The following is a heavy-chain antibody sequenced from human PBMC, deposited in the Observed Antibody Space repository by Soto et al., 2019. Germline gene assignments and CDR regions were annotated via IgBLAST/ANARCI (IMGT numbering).Heavy chain of an antibody. CDR3: ARVGGYSGYQKFDD. J-gene: IGHJ4*02. CDR2: ISAYNGNT. CDR1: GYTFTSYD. V-gene: IGHV1-18*01. D-gene: IGHD5-12*01. Sequence: ASVKVSCKASGYTFTSYDISWVRQPPGQGLEWMGWISAYNGNTNYTQKLQGRVTMTTDTSTSTAYMELRSLTSDDTAVYYCARVGGYSGYQKFDDWGQGTLVTVSS.